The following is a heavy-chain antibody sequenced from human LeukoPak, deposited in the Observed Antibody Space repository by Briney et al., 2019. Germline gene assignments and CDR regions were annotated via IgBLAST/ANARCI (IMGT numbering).Heavy chain of an antibody. CDR2: IRYDGSNK. Sequence: GGSLRLSCAASGFTFSSYGMHWVRQAPGKGLEWVAFIRYDGSNKYYADSVKGRFTISRDNSKNTLYLQMNSLRAEDTAVYYCAKPQYRAEYFQHWGQGTLATVSS. CDR3: AKPQYRAEYFQH. CDR1: GFTFSSYG. V-gene: IGHV3-30*02. D-gene: IGHD2-2*02. J-gene: IGHJ1*01.